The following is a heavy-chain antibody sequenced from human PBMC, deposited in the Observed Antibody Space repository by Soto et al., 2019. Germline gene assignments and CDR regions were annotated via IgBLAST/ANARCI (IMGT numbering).Heavy chain of an antibody. D-gene: IGHD3-10*01. CDR2: IIPIFGTA. J-gene: IGHJ5*02. CDR1: GGTFSSYA. V-gene: IGHV1-69*13. CDR3: ASSAGLWFGESTPFDP. Sequence: GASVKVSCKASGGTFSSYAISWVRQAPGQGLEWMGGIIPIFGTANYAQKFQGRVTITADESTSTAYMELSSLRSEDTAVYYSASSAGLWFGESTPFDPWGQGTLVTVSS.